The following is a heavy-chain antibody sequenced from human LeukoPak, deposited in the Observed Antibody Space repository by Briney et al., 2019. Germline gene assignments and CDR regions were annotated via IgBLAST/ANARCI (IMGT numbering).Heavy chain of an antibody. CDR2: INSDGSST. J-gene: IGHJ4*02. D-gene: IGHD5-12*01. Sequence: GGSLRLSCAASGFTFSSYWMHWVRQAPGKGLVWVSRINSDGSSTSYADSVKGRFTISRDNAKNTLYLQMNSLRAEDTAVYYCARDRIVATIPRLGYFDYWGQGTLVTVSS. V-gene: IGHV3-74*01. CDR3: ARDRIVATIPRLGYFDY. CDR1: GFTFSSYW.